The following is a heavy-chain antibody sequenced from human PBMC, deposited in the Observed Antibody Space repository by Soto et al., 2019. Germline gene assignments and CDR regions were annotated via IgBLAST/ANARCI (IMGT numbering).Heavy chain of an antibody. V-gene: IGHV1-69*12. J-gene: IGHJ4*02. CDR2: IIPIFGTA. Sequence: QVQLVQSGAEVKKPGSSVKVSCNASGGTFSSYAISGVRQSPGPGLEWMGGIIPIFGTANYAQKLQGRVKITADEATSTAYMELSSLRSEDTAVYYCARLKRWLQSEYYFDYWGQGTLGTVSS. CDR1: GGTFSSYA. D-gene: IGHD5-12*01. CDR3: ARLKRWLQSEYYFDY.